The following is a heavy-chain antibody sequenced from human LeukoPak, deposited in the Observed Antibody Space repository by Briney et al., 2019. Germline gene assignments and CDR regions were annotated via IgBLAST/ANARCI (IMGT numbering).Heavy chain of an antibody. Sequence: GGSLRLSCAASGFTFSSYAMSWVRQAPGKGLEWVSAISGSGGSTYYADSVKGRFTISRDNSKNTLYLQMNSLRAEDTAVYCCARDSSTYYDFWSGYSPYYYYGMDVWGQGTTVTVSS. CDR2: ISGSGGST. CDR1: GFTFSSYA. CDR3: ARDSSTYYDFWSGYSPYYYYGMDV. V-gene: IGHV3-23*01. J-gene: IGHJ6*02. D-gene: IGHD3-3*01.